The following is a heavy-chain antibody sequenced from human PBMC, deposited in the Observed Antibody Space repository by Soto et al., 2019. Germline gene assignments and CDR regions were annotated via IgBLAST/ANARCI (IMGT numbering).Heavy chain of an antibody. D-gene: IGHD1-26*01. J-gene: IGHJ4*02. V-gene: IGHV3-23*01. CDR3: ARRGSGSYYDY. CDR1: GFTFSSYA. Sequence: EVQLLESGGGLVQPGGSLRLSCAASGFTFSSYAMSWVRQAPVKGLEWVSAISGSGGSTYYADSVKGRFTIYRDNSKNTLYLQMNSLRAEDTAVYYCARRGSGSYYDYWGQGTLVTVSS. CDR2: ISGSGGST.